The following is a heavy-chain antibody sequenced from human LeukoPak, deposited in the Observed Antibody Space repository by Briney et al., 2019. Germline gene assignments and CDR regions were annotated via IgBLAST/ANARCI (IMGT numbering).Heavy chain of an antibody. Sequence: GGSLRLSCAASGFTFNDYSMSWVRQAPGKGLEWVANIKQDGSEKYYVDSVKGRFTISRDNAKNSLYLQMNSLRAEDTAVYYCARETYDYDSSGYYDYWGQGTLVTVSS. CDR2: IKQDGSEK. J-gene: IGHJ4*02. CDR3: ARETYDYDSSGYYDY. CDR1: GFTFNDYS. D-gene: IGHD3-22*01. V-gene: IGHV3-7*01.